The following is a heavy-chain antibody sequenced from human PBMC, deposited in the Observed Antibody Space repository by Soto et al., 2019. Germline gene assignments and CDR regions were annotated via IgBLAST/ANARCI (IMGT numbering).Heavy chain of an antibody. D-gene: IGHD3-10*01. J-gene: IGHJ6*02. CDR1: GGSFSGYY. Sequence: QVQLQQWGAGLLKPSETLSLTCAVYGGSFSGYYWSWIRQPPGKGLDWIGEINHRGSTNYNPSLKSRVTISVDTSKNQFGLKLSSVTAEDTAVYYCARCRGPQGWFHGSGRDYYYGMDVWGQGTTVTVSS. CDR2: INHRGST. V-gene: IGHV4-34*01. CDR3: ARCRGPQGWFHGSGRDYYYGMDV.